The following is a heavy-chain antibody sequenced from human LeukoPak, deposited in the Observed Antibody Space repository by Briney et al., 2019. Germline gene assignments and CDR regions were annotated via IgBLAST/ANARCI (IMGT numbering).Heavy chain of an antibody. CDR2: MNPNSGNT. J-gene: IGHJ6*03. V-gene: IGHV1-8*03. Sequence: DSVKVSCKASGYTFTSYDINWVRQATGQGLEWMGWMNPNSGNTGYAHKFQGRVTITRNTSISTAYMELSSLRSEDTAVYYCARVGSGSGWYYYYMDVWGKGTTVTVSS. CDR1: GYTFTSYD. D-gene: IGHD6-19*01. CDR3: ARVGSGSGWYYYYMDV.